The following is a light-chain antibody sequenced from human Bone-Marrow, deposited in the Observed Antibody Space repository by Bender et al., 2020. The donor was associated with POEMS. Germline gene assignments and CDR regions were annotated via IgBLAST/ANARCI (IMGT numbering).Light chain of an antibody. CDR3: QSADSSGTFV. V-gene: IGLV3-25*03. J-gene: IGLJ1*01. CDR2: KDV. CDR1: ALTNEY. Sequence: SSVLTQPPSVSVSPGQTARITCSGDALTNEYTYWFQQKPGQVPVLVIYKDVERPSGIPERFAGSTSGTTVTLTIIGVQAEDEADYYCQSADSSGTFVFGTGTKVTVL.